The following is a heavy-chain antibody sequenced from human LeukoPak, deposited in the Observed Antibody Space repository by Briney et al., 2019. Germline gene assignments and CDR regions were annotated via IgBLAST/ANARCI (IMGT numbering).Heavy chain of an antibody. Sequence: SQTLSLTCAVSGGSVSSGSYYWSWIRQPAGKGLEWIGRTYTSGSTNYNPSLKSRVTISVDTSKNQFSLKLSSVTAADTAVYYCARDGYYDFWSGYPSEYFQHWGQGTLVTVSS. CDR2: TYTSGST. D-gene: IGHD3-3*01. CDR1: GGSVSSGSYY. J-gene: IGHJ1*01. CDR3: ARDGYYDFWSGYPSEYFQH. V-gene: IGHV4-61*02.